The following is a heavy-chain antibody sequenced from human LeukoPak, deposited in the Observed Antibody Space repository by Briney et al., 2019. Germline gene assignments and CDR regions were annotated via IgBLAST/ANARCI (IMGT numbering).Heavy chain of an antibody. J-gene: IGHJ6*03. V-gene: IGHV3-30*02. CDR1: GFTFSSYG. CDR3: AKDRESKDYYYYYYMDV. CDR2: IQYDGSNQ. Sequence: GGSLRLSCAASGFTFSSYGMHWVRQAPGKGLEWVAYIQYDGSNQQYADSVKGRFSISRDRSKNIPYLQMNSLRPEDTAVYYCAKDRESKDYYYYYYMDVWGKGTTVTVSS. D-gene: IGHD3-10*01.